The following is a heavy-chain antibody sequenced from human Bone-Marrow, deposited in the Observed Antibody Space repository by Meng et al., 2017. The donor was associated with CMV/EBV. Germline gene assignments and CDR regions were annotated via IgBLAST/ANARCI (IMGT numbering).Heavy chain of an antibody. Sequence: GESLKISCEASGFTFSSYSMNWVRQAPGKGLEWVSYISSSSSTTYYADSVKGRFTISRDNAKNSLHLQMNSLRAEDTSVYYCARDGYCSSISCYHGMEIWGQGTTVTVSS. CDR3: ARDGYCSSISCYHGMEI. J-gene: IGHJ6*02. CDR1: GFTFSSYS. D-gene: IGHD2-2*03. V-gene: IGHV3-48*04. CDR2: ISSSSSTT.